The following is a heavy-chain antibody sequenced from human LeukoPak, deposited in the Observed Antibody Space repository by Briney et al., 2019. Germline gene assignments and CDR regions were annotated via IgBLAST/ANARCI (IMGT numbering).Heavy chain of an antibody. D-gene: IGHD6-6*01. V-gene: IGHV3-7*01. CDR1: GFTFSSYW. J-gene: IGHJ2*01. CDR2: IKQDGSEK. CDR3: ATAWGSIAARPYWYFDL. Sequence: GGSLRLSCAASGFTFSSYWMSWVRQAPGKGLEWVANIKQDGSEKYYVDSVKGRFTISRDNAKNSLYLQMNSLRAEDTAVYYCATAWGSIAARPYWYFDLWGRGTLVTVSS.